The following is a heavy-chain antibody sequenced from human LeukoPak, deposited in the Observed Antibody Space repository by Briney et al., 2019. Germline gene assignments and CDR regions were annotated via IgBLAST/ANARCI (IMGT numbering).Heavy chain of an antibody. CDR3: VSDSEQRVDAPDV. V-gene: IGHV3-66*01. CDR2: TYSDGST. J-gene: IGHJ6*02. D-gene: IGHD6-25*01. Sequence: PGGSLRLSCAASGFTVSSNFWTWVRRAPGKGLEWVSITYSDGSTYYADSVTGRFTISRDSSNNTVYLQMNSLRAEDTALYYCVSDSEQRVDAPDVWGQGTTVTVAS. CDR1: GFTVSSNF.